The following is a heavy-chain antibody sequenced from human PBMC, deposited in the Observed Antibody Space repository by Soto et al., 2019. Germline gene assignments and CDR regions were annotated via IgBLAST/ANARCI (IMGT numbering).Heavy chain of an antibody. V-gene: IGHV5-51*01. CDR1: GYSFSKYW. D-gene: IGHD2-2*01. Sequence: GESLKISCQGSGYSFSKYWITWVRQMPGKGLECVGSVYPGDSDTRYSPSFQGQVTISVDTSTSTAYMQWNSLKASDSAMYYCARRIKYDSGSSPYYAAPAVWGRGTLVTVSS. CDR3: ARRIKYDSGSSPYYAAPAV. J-gene: IGHJ4*03. CDR2: VYPGDSDT.